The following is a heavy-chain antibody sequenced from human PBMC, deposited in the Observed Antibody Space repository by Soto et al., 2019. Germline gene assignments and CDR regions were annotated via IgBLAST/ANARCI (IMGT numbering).Heavy chain of an antibody. V-gene: IGHV4-34*01. CDR2: INHSGST. Sequence: AXETLSLTCAVYGGSFSGYDWSWIRQPPGKGLEWIGEINHSGSTNYNPSLKSRVTISVDTSKNQFSLKLSSVTAADTAVYYCARGHRPVLLWFGESPIFDYWGQGTLVTVSS. CDR1: GGSFSGYD. CDR3: ARGHRPVLLWFGESPIFDY. D-gene: IGHD3-10*01. J-gene: IGHJ4*02.